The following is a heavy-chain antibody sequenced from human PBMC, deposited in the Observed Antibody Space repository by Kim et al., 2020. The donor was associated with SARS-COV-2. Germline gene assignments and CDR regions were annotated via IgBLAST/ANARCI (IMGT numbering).Heavy chain of an antibody. J-gene: IGHJ4*02. D-gene: IGHD3-22*01. V-gene: IGHV3-30*02. CDR3: AKAQSEGYYDSSGYYPFDY. Sequence: GRFTISRDNSKNTLYLQMNSLRAEDTAVYYCAKAQSEGYYDSSGYYPFDYWGQGTLVTVSS.